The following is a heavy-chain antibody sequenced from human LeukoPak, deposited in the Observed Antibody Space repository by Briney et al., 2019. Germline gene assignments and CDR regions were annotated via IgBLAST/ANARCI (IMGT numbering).Heavy chain of an antibody. CDR1: GGSISSYY. J-gene: IGHJ5*02. V-gene: IGHV4-59*01. D-gene: IGHD2-15*01. Sequence: SETPCLTCTVSGGSISSYYWTWIRQPPGKGLEVIAYTYYSGSTDYTHSLKSRVTISVDKCKNPFSLKLRSVTAADTAVYYCARGEVALTWFDPWGQGTLVTASS. CDR2: TYYSGST. CDR3: ARGEVALTWFDP.